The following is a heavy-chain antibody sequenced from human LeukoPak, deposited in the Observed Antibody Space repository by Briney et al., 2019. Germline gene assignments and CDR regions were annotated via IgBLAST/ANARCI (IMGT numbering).Heavy chain of an antibody. D-gene: IGHD6-19*01. Sequence: GGSLRLSCAASGFTFSSYAMSWVRQAPGKGLEWVSAISGSGGSTYYADSVKGRFTISRDNSKNTLYLQMNSLRAEDTAVYYCAKGGGRPAIAVAGFDYWGQGTLVTVSS. CDR3: AKGGGRPAIAVAGFDY. CDR2: ISGSGGST. J-gene: IGHJ4*02. V-gene: IGHV3-23*01. CDR1: GFTFSSYA.